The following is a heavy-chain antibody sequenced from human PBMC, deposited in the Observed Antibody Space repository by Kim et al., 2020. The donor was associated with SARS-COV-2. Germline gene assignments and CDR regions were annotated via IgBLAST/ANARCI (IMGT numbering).Heavy chain of an antibody. CDR1: GYTFTSYA. V-gene: IGHV1-3*01. CDR3: ARVSGYGGNSELPGDY. Sequence: ASVKVSCKASGYTFTSYAMHWVRQAPGQRLEWMGWINAGNGNTKYSQKFQGRVTITRDTSASTAYMELSSLRSEDTAVYYCARVSGYGGNSELPGDYWGQGTLVTVSS. CDR2: INAGNGNT. J-gene: IGHJ4*02. D-gene: IGHD4-17*01.